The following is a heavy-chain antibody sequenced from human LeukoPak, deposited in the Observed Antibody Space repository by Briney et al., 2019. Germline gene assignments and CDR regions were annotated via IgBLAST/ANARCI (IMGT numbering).Heavy chain of an antibody. CDR2: INHSGST. Sequence: PSETLSLTCAVYGGSLSGYYWSWIRQPPGKGLEWIGEINHSGSTNYNPSLKSRVTISVDTSKNQFSLKLSSVTAADTAVYYCATLYYYDSSGYVDYWGQGTLVTVSS. D-gene: IGHD3-22*01. CDR3: ATLYYYDSSGYVDY. J-gene: IGHJ4*02. CDR1: GGSLSGYY. V-gene: IGHV4-34*01.